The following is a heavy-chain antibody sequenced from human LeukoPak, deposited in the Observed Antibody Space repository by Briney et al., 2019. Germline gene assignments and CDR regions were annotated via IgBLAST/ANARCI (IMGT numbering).Heavy chain of an antibody. V-gene: IGHV4-59*08. Sequence: PSETLSLTCTVSGGSISSYYWSWIRQPPGKGLEWIGYIYYSGSTNYNPSLKGRVTISVDTSKNQFSLKLSSVTAADTAVYYCARHMSGYSYDYFDYWGQGTLVTVSS. J-gene: IGHJ4*02. D-gene: IGHD5-18*01. CDR2: IYYSGST. CDR1: GGSISSYY. CDR3: ARHMSGYSYDYFDY.